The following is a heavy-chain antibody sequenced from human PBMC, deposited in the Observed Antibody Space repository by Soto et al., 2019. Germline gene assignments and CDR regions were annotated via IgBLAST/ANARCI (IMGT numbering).Heavy chain of an antibody. V-gene: IGHV5-51*01. CDR3: ARQGWFGELNPYYYYYGMDV. CDR2: IYPGDSDT. D-gene: IGHD3-10*01. J-gene: IGHJ6*02. Sequence: PGESLKISCKGSGYSFTSYWIGWVRQMPGKGLEWMGIIYPGDSDTRYSPSFQGQVTISADKSISTAYLQWSSLKASDTAVYYCARQGWFGELNPYYYYYGMDVWGQGTTVTVSS. CDR1: GYSFTSYW.